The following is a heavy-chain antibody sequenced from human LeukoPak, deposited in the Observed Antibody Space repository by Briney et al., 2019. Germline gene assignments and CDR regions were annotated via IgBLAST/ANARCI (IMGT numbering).Heavy chain of an antibody. Sequence: GGSLRLSCAASGFTFSNAWMSWVRQAPGRGLEWVSYISSSGGTTYYADSVKGRFTISRDNAKNSLYLQMSSLRAEDTAVYYCARQYSYDSRYFDYWGQGTLVTVSS. V-gene: IGHV3-11*04. CDR2: ISSSGGTT. CDR3: ARQYSYDSRYFDY. CDR1: GFTFSNAW. J-gene: IGHJ4*02. D-gene: IGHD5-18*01.